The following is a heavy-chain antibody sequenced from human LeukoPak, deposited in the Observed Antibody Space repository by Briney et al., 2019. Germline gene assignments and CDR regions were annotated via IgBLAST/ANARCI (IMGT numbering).Heavy chain of an antibody. CDR1: GYRFTSYW. CDR3: ARLNIVTTIGDY. D-gene: IGHD5-12*01. V-gene: IGHV5-51*01. Sequence: GESLMISCKGSGYRFTSYWIGWVRQMPGKGVEWMGIIYPGDSDTRYSPSFQGQVTISADKTISTAYLQWSSLKASDTAMYYCARLNIVTTIGDYWGQGTLVTVSS. J-gene: IGHJ4*02. CDR2: IYPGDSDT.